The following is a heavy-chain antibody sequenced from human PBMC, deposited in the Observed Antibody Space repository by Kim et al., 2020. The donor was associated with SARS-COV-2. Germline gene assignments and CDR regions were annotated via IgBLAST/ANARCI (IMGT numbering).Heavy chain of an antibody. V-gene: IGHV2-5*02. J-gene: IGHJ4*02. D-gene: IGHD3-10*01. CDR3: AHNGGAVVRGVGGLDY. CDR2: IYWDDDK. CDR1: GFSLSTSGVG. Sequence: SGPTLVNPTQTLTLTCTFSGFSLSTSGVGVGWIRQPPGKALEWLALIYWDDDKRYSPSLKSRLTITKDTSKNQVVLTMTNMDPVDTATYYCAHNGGAVVRGVGGLDYWGQGTLVTVSS.